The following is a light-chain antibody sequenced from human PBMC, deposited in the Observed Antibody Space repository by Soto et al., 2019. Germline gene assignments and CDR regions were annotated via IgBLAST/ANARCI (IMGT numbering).Light chain of an antibody. CDR3: AAWDDSLSGRDV. CDR2: DND. CDR1: SSDIGSNF. Sequence: QSVLTQPPSASGPPGQRVTISCSGGSSDIGSNFVYWHQQLPGTAPKLLIYDNDQRPSGVPDRISGSKSGTSASLAISGLRSEDEADYYCAAWDDSLSGRDVFGTGTKLTVL. V-gene: IGLV1-47*02. J-gene: IGLJ1*01.